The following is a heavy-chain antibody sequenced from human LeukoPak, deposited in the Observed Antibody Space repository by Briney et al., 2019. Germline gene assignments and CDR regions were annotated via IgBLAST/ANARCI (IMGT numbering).Heavy chain of an antibody. V-gene: IGHV1-2*02. CDR1: GYTFTGYY. CDR3: ARVIPNGDPFDF. CDR2: INPNSGGT. Sequence: GASVKVSCKASGYTFTGYYMHWVRQAPGQGLEWMGWINPNSGGTNYAQKFQGRVSMTRDTSINTAYMELSSLRPEDTAVYYCARVIPNGDPFDFWGQGTLVTVPS. J-gene: IGHJ4*02. D-gene: IGHD4-17*01.